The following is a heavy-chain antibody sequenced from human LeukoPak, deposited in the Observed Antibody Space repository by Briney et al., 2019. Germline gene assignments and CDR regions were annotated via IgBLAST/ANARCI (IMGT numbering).Heavy chain of an antibody. V-gene: IGHV1-8*03. J-gene: IGHJ6*03. CDR1: GYTFTSYD. D-gene: IGHD2-15*01. CDR3: ARVASYLGYCSGGSCYSTRCYYYYMDV. Sequence: GASVKVSCKASGYTFTSYDINWVRQATGQGLEWMGWMNPNSGNTGYAQKFQGRVTITRNTSISTAYMELSSLRSEDTAVYYCARVASYLGYCSGGSCYSTRCYYYYMDVWGKGTTVTVSS. CDR2: MNPNSGNT.